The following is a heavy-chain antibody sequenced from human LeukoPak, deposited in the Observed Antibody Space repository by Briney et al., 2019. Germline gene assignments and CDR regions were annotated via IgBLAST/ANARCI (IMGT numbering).Heavy chain of an antibody. Sequence: GGSLRLSCSASGFPFSSYAMHWVRQAPGKGLEYVSAISDSGGSTYYADSVKGRFTISRDNSKNTLYPQMSSLRAEDSAVYFCVRGYSFGPYGMDVWGQGTTVTVSS. CDR2: ISDSGGST. CDR3: VRGYSFGPYGMDV. CDR1: GFPFSSYA. D-gene: IGHD3-16*01. V-gene: IGHV3-64D*09. J-gene: IGHJ6*02.